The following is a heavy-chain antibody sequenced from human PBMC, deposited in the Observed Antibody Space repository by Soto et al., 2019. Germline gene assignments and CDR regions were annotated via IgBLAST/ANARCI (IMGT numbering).Heavy chain of an antibody. J-gene: IGHJ4*02. D-gene: IGHD3-22*01. V-gene: IGHV3-48*02. CDR2: ISSSSSTI. Sequence: EVQLVESGGGLVQPGGSLRLSCAASGFTFSSYSMNWVRQAPGKGLEWVSYISSSSSTIYYADSVKGRFTISRDNAKNSLYLQMNSLRDKDTAVYYCARDLWNYDSVFDYWGQGTLVTVSS. CDR1: GFTFSSYS. CDR3: ARDLWNYDSVFDY.